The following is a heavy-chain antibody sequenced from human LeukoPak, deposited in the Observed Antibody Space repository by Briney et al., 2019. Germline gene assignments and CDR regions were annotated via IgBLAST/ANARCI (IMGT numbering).Heavy chain of an antibody. CDR2: ISSSSSYI. CDR3: ASGEVTSVDY. D-gene: IGHD3-10*01. Sequence: PGGSLRLSCAASGFTFSSYSMNWVRQAPGKGLEWVSSISSSSSYIYYADSVKGRLTISRVNAKNSLYLQMNSLRAEDTAVYYCASGEVTSVDYWGQGTLVTVSS. V-gene: IGHV3-21*01. CDR1: GFTFSSYS. J-gene: IGHJ4*02.